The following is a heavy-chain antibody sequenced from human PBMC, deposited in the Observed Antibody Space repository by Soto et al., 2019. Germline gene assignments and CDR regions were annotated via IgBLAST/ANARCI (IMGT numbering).Heavy chain of an antibody. CDR1: GYTFTGYY. D-gene: IGHD3-3*02. CDR2: INPDTGAT. V-gene: IGHV1-2*02. Sequence: QVQLVQSGTEVKKPGASVKVSCKTTGYTFTGYYMHWVRQAPGQGLEWMGWINPDTGATNYAQKVQGRVSMTRDTSISTAYLEVTRLGSDETAIYYCSTLTIFGVAHQVDYWGQGTLVTVSS. J-gene: IGHJ4*02. CDR3: STLTIFGVAHQVDY.